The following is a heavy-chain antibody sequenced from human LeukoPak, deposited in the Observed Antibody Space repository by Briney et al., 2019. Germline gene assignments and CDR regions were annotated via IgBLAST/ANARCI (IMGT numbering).Heavy chain of an antibody. J-gene: IGHJ6*03. CDR2: IYHSGST. V-gene: IGHV4-38-2*02. D-gene: IGHD6-6*01. CDR1: GYSISSGYY. CDR3: ARHPARAPYYYYMDV. Sequence: PSETLSLTCTVSGYSISSGYYWGWIRQPPGKGLEWIGSIYHSGSTYYNPSLKSRVTISVDTSKNQFSLKLSSVTAADTAVYYCARHPARAPYYYYMDVWGKGTTVTVSS.